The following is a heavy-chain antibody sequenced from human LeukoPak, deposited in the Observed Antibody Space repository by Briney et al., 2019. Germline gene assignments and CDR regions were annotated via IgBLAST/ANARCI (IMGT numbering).Heavy chain of an antibody. CDR2: ISAYNGNT. D-gene: IGHD3-22*01. J-gene: IGHJ4*02. Sequence: ASVKVSCKASGYTFTSYGISWVRQAPGQGLEWMGWISAYNGNTNYAQKLQGRVTMTTDTSTSTAYMELRSLRSDDTAVYYCARDPRPGSSGYYYHGYWGQGTLVTVSS. CDR1: GYTFTSYG. V-gene: IGHV1-18*01. CDR3: ARDPRPGSSGYYYHGY.